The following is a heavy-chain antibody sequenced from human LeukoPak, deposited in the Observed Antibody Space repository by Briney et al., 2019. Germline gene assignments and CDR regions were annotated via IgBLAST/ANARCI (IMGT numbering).Heavy chain of an antibody. J-gene: IGHJ4*02. Sequence: GGSLRLSCVASGFSFSDYYMSWIRQAPGKGLEWVSYISSSGSHTNYAGSVTGRFTISRNNAKKSLHLQMNSLRAEDTAVYYCARHPDGSLSLDYWGRGTLVTVSS. D-gene: IGHD1-26*01. CDR3: ARHPDGSLSLDY. CDR2: ISSSGSHT. CDR1: GFSFSDYY. V-gene: IGHV3-11*03.